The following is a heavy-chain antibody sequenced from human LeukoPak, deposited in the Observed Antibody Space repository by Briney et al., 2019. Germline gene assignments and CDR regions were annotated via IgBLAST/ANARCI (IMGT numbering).Heavy chain of an antibody. J-gene: IGHJ4*02. Sequence: PGGSLRLSCAASGFPFSGYWMTWVRQAPGRGLEWVATIKEDGSEAYFGDSVKGRFAISRDNAKNSLYLQMNSLRGEDTAVYYCASSPSGYWWNFDCWGQGTLVTVSS. CDR3: ASSPSGYWWNFDC. D-gene: IGHD3-22*01. CDR2: IKEDGSEA. V-gene: IGHV3-7*05. CDR1: GFPFSGYW.